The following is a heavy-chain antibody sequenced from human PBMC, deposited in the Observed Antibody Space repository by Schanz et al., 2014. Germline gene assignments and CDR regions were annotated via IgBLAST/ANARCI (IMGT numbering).Heavy chain of an antibody. V-gene: IGHV1-69*08. D-gene: IGHD5-12*01. CDR2: IVPIAGIT. J-gene: IGHJ4*02. CDR3: ARDFSAYVGNYFDY. CDR1: GGTFSSDT. Sequence: QVHLVQSGAEVKKPGSSVKVSCKASGGTFSSDTFSWVRQAPGQGLEWMGRIVPIAGITNYAQRFQGRVTITADKSSDTAYMDLRSLRSDDTAVYYCARDFSAYVGNYFDYWGQGTLVTDSS.